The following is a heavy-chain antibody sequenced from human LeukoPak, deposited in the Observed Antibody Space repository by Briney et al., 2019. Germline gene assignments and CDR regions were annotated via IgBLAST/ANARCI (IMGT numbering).Heavy chain of an antibody. V-gene: IGHV3-74*01. J-gene: IGHJ1*01. CDR1: GFTFSRYC. CDR2: IKSDGKT. D-gene: IGHD3-22*01. CDR3: ARAPSEVGGYYPEYFRH. Sequence: VGSLRLSCEASGFTFSRYCMHWVRQAPGKGLLWVSRIKSDGKTNYADSVKGRLTISRDNAKNTVSLQMNSLRADDTGVYYCARAPSEVGGYYPEYFRHWGQGTLVTVSS.